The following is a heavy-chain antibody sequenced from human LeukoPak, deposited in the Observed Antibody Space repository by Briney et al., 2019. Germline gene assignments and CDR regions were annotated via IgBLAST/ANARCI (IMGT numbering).Heavy chain of an antibody. CDR2: IILILGTA. CDR1: GGTFSSYA. J-gene: IGHJ1*01. V-gene: IGHV1-69*06. Sequence: SVKVSCKASGGTFSSYAISWVRQAPGRGLDWMGGIILILGTANYAQKFQGRVTITADKPTRTAYMELSSLRSEDTAVYYCASGLIAAAGTSAEYFQHWGQGTLVTVSS. CDR3: ASGLIAAAGTSAEYFQH. D-gene: IGHD6-13*01.